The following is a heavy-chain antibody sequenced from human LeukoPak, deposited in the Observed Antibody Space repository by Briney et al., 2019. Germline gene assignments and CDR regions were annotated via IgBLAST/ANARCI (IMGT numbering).Heavy chain of an antibody. Sequence: GESLKISCKGSGYSFTTCWIGWVRQMPGKGLEWMGIIYPGNSDTRYSPSFQGQVTMSADKSISTAYLQWSSLQASDTAMYYCARRDSSGLYYVNWGQGTLVTASS. CDR3: ARRDSSGLYYVN. CDR2: IYPGNSDT. D-gene: IGHD3-22*01. J-gene: IGHJ4*02. V-gene: IGHV5-51*01. CDR1: GYSFTTCW.